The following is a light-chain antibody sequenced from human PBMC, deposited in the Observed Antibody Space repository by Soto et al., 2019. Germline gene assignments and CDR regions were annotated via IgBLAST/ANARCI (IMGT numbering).Light chain of an antibody. Sequence: QPVLTQSPSASASLGASVKLTCTLSSGHSNYAIAWHQQQPEKGPRYLMKLNSDGSHSKGDGVPDRFSGSSSGAERYLTISSLQSEDEADYYCQTWGTGPWVFGGGTKLTV. CDR1: SGHSNYA. CDR3: QTWGTGPWV. J-gene: IGLJ3*02. CDR2: LNSDGSH. V-gene: IGLV4-69*01.